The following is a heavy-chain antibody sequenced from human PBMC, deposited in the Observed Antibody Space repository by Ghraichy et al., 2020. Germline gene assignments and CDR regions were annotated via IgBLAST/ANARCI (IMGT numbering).Heavy chain of an antibody. J-gene: IGHJ4*02. V-gene: IGHV3-48*01. CDR3: ARDRLPDPNWGTGDFDY. CDR2: ISSSSSTI. CDR1: GFTFSSYS. Sequence: GGSLRLSCAASGFTFSSYSMNWVRQAPGKGLEWVSYISSSSSTIYYADSVKGRFTISRDNAKNSLYLQMNSLRAEDTAVYYCARDRLPDPNWGTGDFDYWGQGTLVTVSS. D-gene: IGHD7-27*01.